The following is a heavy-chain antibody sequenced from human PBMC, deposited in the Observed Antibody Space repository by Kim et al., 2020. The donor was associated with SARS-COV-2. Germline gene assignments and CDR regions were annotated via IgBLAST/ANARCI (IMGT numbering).Heavy chain of an antibody. CDR2: IYHSGST. Sequence: SETLSLTCAVSGGSISSSNCWSWVRQPPGKGLEWIGEIYHSGSTNYNPSLKSRVTISVDKSKNQFSLKLSSVTAADTAVYYCARAYSSGWYGHYYSGMDVWGQGTTVTVSS. D-gene: IGHD6-19*01. CDR1: GGSISSSNC. J-gene: IGHJ6*02. V-gene: IGHV4-4*02. CDR3: ARAYSSGWYGHYYSGMDV.